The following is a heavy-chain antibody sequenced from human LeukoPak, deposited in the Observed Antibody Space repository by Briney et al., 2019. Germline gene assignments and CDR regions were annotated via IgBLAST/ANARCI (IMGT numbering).Heavy chain of an antibody. CDR1: GYTFPSYD. Sequence: ASVKVSCKTSGYTFPSYDINWVRQAPGQGLEWMGWMNPNSGNTGYTQKFQGRVTITRNTSITTAYMELSSLRSEDTAVYYCARGPKWTGSYYYFDYWGQGTLVTVSS. CDR2: MNPNSGNT. D-gene: IGHD1-26*01. CDR3: ARGPKWTGSYYYFDY. V-gene: IGHV1-8*01. J-gene: IGHJ4*02.